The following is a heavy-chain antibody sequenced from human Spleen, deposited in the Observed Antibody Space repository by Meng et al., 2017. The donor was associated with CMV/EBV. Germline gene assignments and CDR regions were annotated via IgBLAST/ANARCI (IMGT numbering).Heavy chain of an antibody. D-gene: IGHD1-26*01. J-gene: IGHJ3*02. CDR1: GGSFSAYY. CDR2: INHSGNT. Sequence: TSVVYGGSFSAYYWTWIRQPPGKGLEWIGEINHSGNTNYNPSLKSRVTISVDTSKSQLSLELSSVTAADTALYYCAREIRYYNAFDIWGQGTMVTVSS. CDR3: AREIRYYNAFDI. V-gene: IGHV4-34*01.